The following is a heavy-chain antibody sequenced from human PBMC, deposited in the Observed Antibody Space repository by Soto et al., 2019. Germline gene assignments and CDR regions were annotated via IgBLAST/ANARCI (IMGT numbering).Heavy chain of an antibody. Sequence: EVQLVESGGGLVQPGGSLRLSCSASGFTFSSYWMTWVRQAPGKGLEWVANIKQDGSEKYYVDSVKGRFTISRDNAKNSLYLQLNSLGVEDTAVYYCARDPLKLGSGAADYWGQGTLVTVSS. D-gene: IGHD3-10*01. V-gene: IGHV3-7*03. CDR2: IKQDGSEK. J-gene: IGHJ4*02. CDR1: GFTFSSYW. CDR3: ARDPLKLGSGAADY.